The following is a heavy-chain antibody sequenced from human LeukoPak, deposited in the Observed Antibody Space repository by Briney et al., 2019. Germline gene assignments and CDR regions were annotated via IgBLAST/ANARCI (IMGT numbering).Heavy chain of an antibody. D-gene: IGHD3-16*01. CDR2: ISSSGSTI. V-gene: IGHV3-48*03. Sequence: PGGSLRLSCAASGFTFSSYEMNWVRQAPGKGLEWVSYISSSGSTIYNADSVKGRFTISRDNAKNSLYLQMNSLRAEDTAVYYCARDALAAPGAFDIRGQGTMVTVSS. CDR3: ARDALAAPGAFDI. J-gene: IGHJ3*02. CDR1: GFTFSSYE.